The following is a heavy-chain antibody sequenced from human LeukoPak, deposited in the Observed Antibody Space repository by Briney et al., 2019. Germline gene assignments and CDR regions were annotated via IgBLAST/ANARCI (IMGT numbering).Heavy chain of an antibody. Sequence: GVSLRLSCTASGFTFGDYAMSWFRQAPGKGLEWVGFIRSKAYGGTTEYAASVKGRFTISRDDSKSIAYLQMNSLKTEDTAVYYCTRQYCSSTSCLGLVDYWGQGTLVTVSS. D-gene: IGHD2-2*01. CDR1: GFTFGDYA. CDR2: IRSKAYGGTT. J-gene: IGHJ4*02. CDR3: TRQYCSSTSCLGLVDY. V-gene: IGHV3-49*03.